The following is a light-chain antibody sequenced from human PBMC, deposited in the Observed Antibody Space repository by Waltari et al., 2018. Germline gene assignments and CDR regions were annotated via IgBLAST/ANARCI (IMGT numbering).Light chain of an antibody. Sequence: QSVLYNSNDKNYLAWYQQKPGQPPKLLIYWASTRESGVPDRFSGSGSGTDFTLTISSLQAEDVAVYYCRQYYRSRTFGQGTKVEIK. V-gene: IGKV4-1*01. CDR1: QSVLYNSNDKNY. J-gene: IGKJ1*01. CDR3: RQYYRSRT. CDR2: WAS.